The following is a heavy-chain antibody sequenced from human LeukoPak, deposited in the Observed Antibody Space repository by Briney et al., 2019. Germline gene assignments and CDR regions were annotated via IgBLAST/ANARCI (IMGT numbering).Heavy chain of an antibody. Sequence: ASVKVSCKASGYTFTSYYMHWVRQAPGQGLEWMGIINPSGGSTSYAQKFQGRVTMTRDTSTSTVYMELSSLRSEDTAVYYCARDLSNPSSGYSRLDYWGQGTLVTVSS. V-gene: IGHV1-46*01. J-gene: IGHJ4*02. CDR3: ARDLSNPSSGYSRLDY. CDR2: INPSGGST. CDR1: GYTFTSYY. D-gene: IGHD3-22*01.